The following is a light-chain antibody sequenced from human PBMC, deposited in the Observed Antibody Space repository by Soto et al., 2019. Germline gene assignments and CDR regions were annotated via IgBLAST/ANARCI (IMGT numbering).Light chain of an antibody. CDR1: QSISSS. V-gene: IGKV1-5*01. CDR3: QQYDRYSWT. Sequence: DIQVTQSPSTLSASVGDRVTITCRASQSISSSLAWYHQKPGTAPKLLIYDASTLESGVPSRFSGSGSGTQFTLTISSLRPDDFATYYCQQYDRYSWTFGQGTKVEIK. CDR2: DAS. J-gene: IGKJ1*01.